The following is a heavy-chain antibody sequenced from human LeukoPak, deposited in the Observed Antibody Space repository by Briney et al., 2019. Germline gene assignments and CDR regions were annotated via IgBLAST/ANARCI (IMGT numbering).Heavy chain of an antibody. J-gene: IGHJ4*02. V-gene: IGHV4-39*07. D-gene: IGHD3-3*01. Sequence: SSETLSLTCTVSGGSISSSSYYWGWIRQPPGKGLEWIGSIYYSGSTYYNPSLKSRVTISVDTSKNQFSLKLSSVTAADTAVYYCARGGHDFWSGYYRAARYFDYWGQGTLVTVSS. CDR1: GGSISSSSYY. CDR2: IYYSGST. CDR3: ARGGHDFWSGYYRAARYFDY.